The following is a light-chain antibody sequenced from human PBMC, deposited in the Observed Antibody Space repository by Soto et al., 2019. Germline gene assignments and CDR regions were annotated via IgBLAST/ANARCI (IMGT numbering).Light chain of an antibody. J-gene: IGKJ4*01. Sequence: EIVLTQSPCTLSLSPGERATLSCRASQSVSSSFLAWYQQIPGQAPRLLIYGASSRATGIPDQFSGSGSGTDFNLTISRQEPEDVAVYYCQQYGSSPLTFGGGTKVEIK. CDR2: GAS. CDR3: QQYGSSPLT. CDR1: QSVSSSF. V-gene: IGKV3-20*01.